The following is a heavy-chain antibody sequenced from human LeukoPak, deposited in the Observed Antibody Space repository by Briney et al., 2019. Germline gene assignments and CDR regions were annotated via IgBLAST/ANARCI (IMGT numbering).Heavy chain of an antibody. CDR3: ARRGSHESHDY. V-gene: IGHV4-59*08. J-gene: IGHJ4*02. D-gene: IGHD3-10*01. Sequence: SETLSLTCTVSGVTISGNFWSWVRQPPGKGLEWIGYISYSGSTNYNPSLKSRITISVDTSKNQFSLKLSSVTAADTAVYYCARRGSHESHDYWGQGTLVTVSS. CDR1: GVTISGNF. CDR2: ISYSGST.